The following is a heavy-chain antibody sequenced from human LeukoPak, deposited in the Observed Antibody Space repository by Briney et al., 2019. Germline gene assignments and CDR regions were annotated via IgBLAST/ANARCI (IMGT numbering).Heavy chain of an antibody. J-gene: IGHJ4*02. D-gene: IGHD3-22*01. CDR1: GYTFTGYY. CDR2: MSAYNGNT. Sequence: ASVRVSCKASGYTFTGYYMHWVRQAPGQGLEWRGWMSAYNGNTNYAQKLQGRVTMTTDTSTSTAYMELRSLRSDDTAVYYCARVRNYYDSSGYSHYFDYWGQGTLVTVSS. V-gene: IGHV1-18*04. CDR3: ARVRNYYDSSGYSHYFDY.